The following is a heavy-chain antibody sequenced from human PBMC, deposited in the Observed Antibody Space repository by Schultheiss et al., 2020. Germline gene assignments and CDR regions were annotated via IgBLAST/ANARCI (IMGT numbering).Heavy chain of an antibody. CDR1: GFTFSSYG. V-gene: IGHV3-30*03. CDR2: ISYDGSGK. J-gene: IGHJ5*02. CDR3: AREHSSGWTVTYFDP. Sequence: GGSLRLSCAASGFTFSSYGMHWVRQAPGKGLEWVAVISYDGSGKFYADSVKGRFTISRDNSKNSLYLQMNSLRAEDTAVYYCAREHSSGWTVTYFDPWGQGTLVTVSS. D-gene: IGHD6-19*01.